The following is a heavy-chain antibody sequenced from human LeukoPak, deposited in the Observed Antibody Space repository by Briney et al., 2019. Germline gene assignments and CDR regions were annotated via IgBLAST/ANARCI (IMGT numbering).Heavy chain of an antibody. J-gene: IGHJ4*02. D-gene: IGHD5-24*01. V-gene: IGHV4-59*01. CDR1: GLSISGYF. Sequence: SETLSLTCTVSGLSISGYFWGWIRQPPGQGLGWIGYIFYSGSTNYNSSLKSRVTISVDTSKNQFSLKLTSVTAADTAVYYCARKIRDGYIYFDYWGQGTLVTVSS. CDR3: ARKIRDGYIYFDY. CDR2: IFYSGST.